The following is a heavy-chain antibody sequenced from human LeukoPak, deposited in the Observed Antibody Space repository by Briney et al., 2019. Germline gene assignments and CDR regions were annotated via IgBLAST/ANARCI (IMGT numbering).Heavy chain of an antibody. J-gene: IGHJ4*02. D-gene: IGHD3-3*02. CDR3: ERSSTGSFFDY. CDR2: MYYSGST. V-gene: IGHV4-59*01. Sequence: SETLSLTCTEPGGSMSRYYWRWIRQPPGKGLEWIGYMYYSGSTKYNPSLKSRVTISVDTSKNQFSLKLSSVTAADTAVYYCERSSTGSFFDYWGQGTLVTVSS. CDR1: GGSMSRYY.